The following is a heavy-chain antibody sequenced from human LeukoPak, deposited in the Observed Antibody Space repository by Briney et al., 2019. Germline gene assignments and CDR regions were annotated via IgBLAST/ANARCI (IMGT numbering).Heavy chain of an antibody. V-gene: IGHV3-15*01. CDR1: GFTLSTLSDAW. CDR2: IKSKSDGGTT. J-gene: IGHJ4*02. D-gene: IGHD3-16*01. Sequence: PGGSLRLSCAVSGFTLSTLSDAWMSWVRQAPGKGLEWVGRIKSKSDGGTTDYAAPVKGRFTMSRDDSENTVSLQMNSLKIEDTAVYYCPQGVFKAYSWGQGTLVTVSS. CDR3: PQGVFKAYS.